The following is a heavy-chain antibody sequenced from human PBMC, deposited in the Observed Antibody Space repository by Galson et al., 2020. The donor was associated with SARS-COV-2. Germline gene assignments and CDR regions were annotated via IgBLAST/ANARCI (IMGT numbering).Heavy chain of an antibody. D-gene: IGHD6-19*01. Sequence: SLKISCAASGFTFDDYAMHWFRQAPGKGLEWVSGISWNSGSVGYADSVKGRFTISRDNTKNYLYLQMNSLRAEDTALYYCAKDIRSGAAGVAGNFDYWGQGTLVTVSS. CDR1: GFTFDDYA. CDR3: AKDIRSGAAGVAGNFDY. J-gene: IGHJ4*02. V-gene: IGHV3-9*01. CDR2: ISWNSGSV.